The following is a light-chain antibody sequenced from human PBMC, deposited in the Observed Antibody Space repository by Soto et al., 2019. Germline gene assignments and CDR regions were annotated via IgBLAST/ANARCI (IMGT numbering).Light chain of an antibody. V-gene: IGKV1-5*03. CDR3: QQYNSYSTT. CDR1: QSLTRS. J-gene: IGKJ1*01. CDR2: DAS. Sequence: IQMTQSPSTLSASVGDRATITCRASQSLTRSLAWYQQKPGQAPRLLIYDASSIDSGIPARFGGSASGTEFTLTISSLQPDDFAIYYCQQYNSYSTTFGQGTKVDIK.